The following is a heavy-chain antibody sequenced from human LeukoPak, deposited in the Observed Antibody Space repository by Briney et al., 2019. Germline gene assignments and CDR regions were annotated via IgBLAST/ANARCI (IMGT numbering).Heavy chain of an antibody. CDR3: AKDYYDSSGYYYISIYYFDY. D-gene: IGHD3-22*01. V-gene: IGHV3-23*01. J-gene: IGHJ4*02. CDR1: GFTFSSYA. Sequence: PGGSLRLSCAAPGFTFSSYAMSWVRQAPGKGLEWVSAISGSGGSTYYADSVKGRFTIPRDNSKNTLYLQMNSLRAEDTAVYYCAKDYYDSSGYYYISIYYFDYWGQGTLVTVSS. CDR2: ISGSGGST.